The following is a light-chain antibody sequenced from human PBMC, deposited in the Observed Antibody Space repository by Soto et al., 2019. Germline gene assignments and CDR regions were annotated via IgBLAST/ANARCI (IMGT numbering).Light chain of an antibody. Sequence: ENVLTQSPGTLSLSPGETASLSCRASRGVGTSYLAWYQQKPGQAPRLLLYGTSNRATGIPDRFSGSGSGADFTLTISGLEPDDVAVYFCQQYGRSPLFGQGTKLEIK. CDR3: QQYGRSPL. J-gene: IGKJ2*01. CDR2: GTS. CDR1: RGVGTSY. V-gene: IGKV3-20*01.